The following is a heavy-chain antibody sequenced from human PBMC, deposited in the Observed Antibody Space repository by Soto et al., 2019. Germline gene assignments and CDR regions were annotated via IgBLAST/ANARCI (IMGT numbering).Heavy chain of an antibody. CDR3: ARNLYDDSSGYYHDY. CDR2: IFSNDEK. Sequence: QVTLKESGPVLVKPTETLTLTCTVSGFSLSNARMGVSWIRQPPGKALEWLAHIFSNDEKSYSTYLKSRLTISKDTSKSQVVLTMTNMDPVDTATYYCARNLYDDSSGYYHDYWGQGTLVTVSS. J-gene: IGHJ4*02. D-gene: IGHD3-22*01. V-gene: IGHV2-26*01. CDR1: GFSLSNARMG.